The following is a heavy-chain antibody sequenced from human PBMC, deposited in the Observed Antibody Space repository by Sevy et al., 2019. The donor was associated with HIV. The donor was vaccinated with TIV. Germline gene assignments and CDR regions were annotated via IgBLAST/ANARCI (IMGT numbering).Heavy chain of an antibody. CDR3: ARESEQLVRPEYYFDY. D-gene: IGHD6-6*01. CDR1: GYTFTGYY. CDR2: INPNSGGT. Sequence: ASVNVSCKASGYTFTGYYMHWVRQAPGQGLEWMGWINPNSGGTNYAQKFQGRVTMTRDTSISTAYMELSRLRSDDTAVYYCARESEQLVRPEYYFDYWGQGTLVTVSS. V-gene: IGHV1-2*02. J-gene: IGHJ4*02.